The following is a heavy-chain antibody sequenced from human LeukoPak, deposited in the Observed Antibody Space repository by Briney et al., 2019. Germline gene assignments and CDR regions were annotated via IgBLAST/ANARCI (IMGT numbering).Heavy chain of an antibody. CDR1: PGSISSSTYY. V-gene: IGHV4-39*01. J-gene: IGHJ4*02. CDR2: IYYST. Sequence: PETLSLTRTVSPGSISSSTYYWGWIRQPPEKALEWIGHIYYSTYYNPSLKSRVTISVHTSKNQFSLRLSSVTAADTAVYYCASITKWGQTVPFDYWGQGTLVTVSS. D-gene: IGHD1-26*01. CDR3: ASITKWGQTVPFDY.